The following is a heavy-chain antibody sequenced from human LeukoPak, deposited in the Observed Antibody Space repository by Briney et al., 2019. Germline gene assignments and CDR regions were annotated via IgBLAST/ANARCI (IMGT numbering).Heavy chain of an antibody. CDR2: INPNSGGT. V-gene: IGHV1-2*02. J-gene: IGHJ4*02. CDR3: ARAITPSGSYMGFDY. D-gene: IGHD1-26*01. CDR1: GYTFTTYY. Sequence: ASVKVSCKASGYTFTTYYMHWVRQAPGQGLEWMGWINPNSGGTNYAQKFQGRVTMTRDASISTAYMELSRLRSDDTAVYYCARAITPSGSYMGFDYWGQGTLVTVSS.